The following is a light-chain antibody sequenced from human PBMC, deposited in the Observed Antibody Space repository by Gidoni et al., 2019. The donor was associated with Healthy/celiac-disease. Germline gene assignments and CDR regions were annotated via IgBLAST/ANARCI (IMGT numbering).Light chain of an antibody. CDR1: QSISSY. J-gene: IGKJ3*01. V-gene: IGKV1-39*01. CDR2: AAS. Sequence: DIQMTQSPSSLSASVGDRVTITCRASQSISSYLNWYQHKPGKAPKLLIYAASSLQSGVPSRFSGSGSGTDFTLTISILQPEDFATYYCQQSYSTPQTFGPGTKVDIK. CDR3: QQSYSTPQT.